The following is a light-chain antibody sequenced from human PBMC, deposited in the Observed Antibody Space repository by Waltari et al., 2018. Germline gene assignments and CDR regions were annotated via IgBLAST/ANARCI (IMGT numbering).Light chain of an antibody. CDR1: SSNIGNNP. J-gene: IGLJ2*01. CDR2: SNN. V-gene: IGLV1-44*01. Sequence: QSVLTQPPSASGTPGQRVTISCSGSSSNIGNNPITWYHQLPGTAPKHPIYSNNHRTSGAPARFSGSKSDTSASLTIRGLQSEDEADYYCATWDDNLTGVVFGGGTKLTV. CDR3: ATWDDNLTGVV.